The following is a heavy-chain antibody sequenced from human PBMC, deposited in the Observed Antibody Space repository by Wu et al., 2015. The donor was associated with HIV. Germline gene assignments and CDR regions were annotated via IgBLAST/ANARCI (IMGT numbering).Heavy chain of an antibody. CDR3: GRRGSWGDRTTIIRGGVDV. Sequence: QVQLVQSGTEVKKPGASLRVSCKASGYTFTGNYIHWVRQAPGQGLEWMGWINPNSGDTISAPTFQGRVTMTRDTSINTAYMDLKRLTSDGTAVYYCGRRGSWGDRTTIIRGGVDVWGQGTTVSVSS. CDR2: INPNSGDT. D-gene: IGHD3-10*01. J-gene: IGHJ6*02. CDR1: GYTFTGNY. V-gene: IGHV1-2*02.